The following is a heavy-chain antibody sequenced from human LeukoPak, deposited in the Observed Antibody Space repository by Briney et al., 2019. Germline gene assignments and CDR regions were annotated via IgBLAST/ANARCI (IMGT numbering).Heavy chain of an antibody. J-gene: IGHJ4*02. CDR1: GFTFSTSW. CDR2: ITQEESER. Sequence: GGSLRLSCAASGFTFSTSWMNWVRQAPGKGLEWVAMITQEESERYYVDSVKGRFIISRDNVKSSLYLQMNSLRAEDTAVYYCARDRDSSFDYWGQGTLVIVSS. D-gene: IGHD6-13*01. V-gene: IGHV3-7*01. CDR3: ARDRDSSFDY.